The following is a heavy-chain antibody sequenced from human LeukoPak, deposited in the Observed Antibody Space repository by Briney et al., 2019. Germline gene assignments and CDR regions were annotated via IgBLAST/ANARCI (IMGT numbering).Heavy chain of an antibody. CDR2: IYYSGST. CDR3: ASTLYYYYYVDV. V-gene: IGHV4-31*03. Sequence: PSETLSLTCTVSGASISSGGHYWSWIRQHPGKGLEWIGYIYYSGSTYYNPSLKSRLIISLDTSKNHFSLNLSSVTAADTAVYYCASTLYYYYYVDVWGKGTTVTVSS. J-gene: IGHJ6*03. CDR1: GASISSGGHY.